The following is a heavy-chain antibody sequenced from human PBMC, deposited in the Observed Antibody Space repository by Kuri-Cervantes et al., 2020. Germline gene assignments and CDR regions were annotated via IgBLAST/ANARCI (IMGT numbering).Heavy chain of an antibody. CDR1: GFTFSKYS. J-gene: IGHJ3*01. CDR2: ISSSSSTI. V-gene: IGHV3-48*01. Sequence: GGSLRLSCAASGFTFSKYSMNWVRQAPGKGLEWVSYISSSSSTIYYADSVKGRFTISRDNSKNTLYLQMNSLRAEDTAIYYCASLRGKGWGQGTMVTVSS. D-gene: IGHD3-10*01. CDR3: ASLRGKG.